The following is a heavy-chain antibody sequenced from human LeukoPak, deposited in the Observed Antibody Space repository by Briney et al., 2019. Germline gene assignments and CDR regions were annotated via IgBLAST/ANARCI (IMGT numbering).Heavy chain of an antibody. Sequence: GGSLRLSCAASGFTLNSYWMHWVRQAPGTGLVWVSSINSDGSRTTYAYSVQGRFTISRDNAKNTLYLQMNSLRAEDTAVYYCARVRIELATMLLDYWGQGTLVTVSS. D-gene: IGHD5-24*01. CDR2: INSDGSRT. CDR1: GFTLNSYW. J-gene: IGHJ4*02. CDR3: ARVRIELATMLLDY. V-gene: IGHV3-74*01.